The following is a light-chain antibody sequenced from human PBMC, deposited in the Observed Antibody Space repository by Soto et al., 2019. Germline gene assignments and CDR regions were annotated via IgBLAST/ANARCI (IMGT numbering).Light chain of an antibody. V-gene: IGKV3-20*01. J-gene: IGKJ4*01. CDR2: GAS. Sequence: EIVLTQSPGTLSLSPGERATLSCRAIQSVSSSYLAWYQQKPGQAPRLLIYGASSRATGIPDRFSGSGSGTDFTLTISRLEPEDFALYYCQQYGNSPPLTFGGGTKVDIK. CDR3: QQYGNSPPLT. CDR1: QSVSSSY.